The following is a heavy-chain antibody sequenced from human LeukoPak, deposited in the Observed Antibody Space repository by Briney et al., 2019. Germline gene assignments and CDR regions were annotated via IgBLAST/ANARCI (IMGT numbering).Heavy chain of an antibody. D-gene: IGHD3-22*01. Sequence: ASVTVSCKASGYTFSGHYLHWVRQAPGQGLEWMGWISAYNGNTNYAQKLQGRVTMTTDTPTSTAYMELRSLRSDDTAVYYCARGYDSSGYYSVYYYYGMDVWGQGTTVTVSS. V-gene: IGHV1-18*04. CDR3: ARGYDSSGYYSVYYYYGMDV. CDR1: GYTFSGHY. J-gene: IGHJ6*02. CDR2: ISAYNGNT.